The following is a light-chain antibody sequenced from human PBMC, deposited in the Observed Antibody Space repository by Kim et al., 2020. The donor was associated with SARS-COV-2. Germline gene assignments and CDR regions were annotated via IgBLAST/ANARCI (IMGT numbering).Light chain of an antibody. J-gene: IGLJ3*02. CDR1: SISSKS. Sequence: APGKPGRSSFEGSSISSKSVHWNQPNPGQGPVLVFYYDSVRPSGIPGRFSGSNSWNTATLTISRVEAGDEGDYYFQVWDSSSDHWVFGGGTQLTVL. CDR2: YDS. CDR3: QVWDSSSDHWV. V-gene: IGLV3-21*04.